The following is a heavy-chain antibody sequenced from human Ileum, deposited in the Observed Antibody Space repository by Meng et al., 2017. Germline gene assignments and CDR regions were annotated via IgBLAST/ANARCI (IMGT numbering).Heavy chain of an antibody. J-gene: IGHJ4*02. CDR1: GGSISSGGFY. CDR3: ARGPGRGSGSGSFDY. CDR2: IYSSGST. D-gene: IGHD3-10*01. Sequence: QVQLQESGPGLVKPSQTRSLTCTVSGGSISSGGFYWSWIRQHPGRGLEWIGYIYSSGSTYYNPSLKSLVSISVDTSKNQFSLKLSSVTAADTAVYYCARGPGRGSGSGSFDYWGQGTLVTVS. V-gene: IGHV4-31*01.